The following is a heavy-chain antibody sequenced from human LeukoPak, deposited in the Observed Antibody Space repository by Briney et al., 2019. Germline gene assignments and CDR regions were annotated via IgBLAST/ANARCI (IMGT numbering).Heavy chain of an antibody. V-gene: IGHV3-23*01. J-gene: IGHJ6*04. CDR1: GFTFSSYA. CDR3: AKARYQFSGRGYYYGMDV. D-gene: IGHD3-10*01. Sequence: GGSLRLSCAASGFTFSSYAMSWVRQAPGKGLEWVSAISGSGGSTYYADSVKGRFTISRDNSKNTLYLQMNSPRAEDTAVYYCAKARYQFSGRGYYYGMDVWGKGTTVTVSS. CDR2: ISGSGGST.